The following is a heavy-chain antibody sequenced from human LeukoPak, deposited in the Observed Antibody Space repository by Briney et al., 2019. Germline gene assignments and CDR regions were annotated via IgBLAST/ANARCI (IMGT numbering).Heavy chain of an antibody. Sequence: ASVKVSCKASGYTFTSYGISWVRQAPGQGLEWMGWISAYNGNTNYAQKLQGRVTMTTDTSTSTAYMELSSLRSEDTAVYYCARSSAVAGTSDYWGQGTLVTVSS. V-gene: IGHV1-18*01. CDR1: GYTFTSYG. CDR3: ARSSAVAGTSDY. CDR2: ISAYNGNT. J-gene: IGHJ4*02. D-gene: IGHD6-19*01.